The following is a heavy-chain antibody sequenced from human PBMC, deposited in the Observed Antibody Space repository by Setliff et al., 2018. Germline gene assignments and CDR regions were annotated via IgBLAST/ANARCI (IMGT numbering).Heavy chain of an antibody. Sequence: ASVKVSCKTSGYPFTDYYIHWVRQAPGQGLEWMGRINPNSGATNFAQKFQGRVTMTRDTSISTAYMELSSLRSEDTAVYYCATPRSGIIDAFDIWGQGTMVTVSS. CDR2: INPNSGAT. CDR1: GYPFTDYY. J-gene: IGHJ3*02. V-gene: IGHV1-2*06. CDR3: ATPRSGIIDAFDI. D-gene: IGHD2-15*01.